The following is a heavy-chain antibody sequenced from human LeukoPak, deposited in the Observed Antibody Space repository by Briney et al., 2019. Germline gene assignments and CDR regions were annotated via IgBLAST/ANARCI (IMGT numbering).Heavy chain of an antibody. CDR3: ARDGKGFDY. CDR1: GGSFSGYY. CDR2: INHSGST. J-gene: IGHJ4*02. V-gene: IGHV4-34*01. Sequence: SETLSLTCAVYGGSFSGYYWSWIRQPPGKGLGWIGEINHSGSTNYNPSLKSRVTISVDTSKNQFSLKLSSVTAADTAVYYCARDGKGFDYWGQGTLVTVSS.